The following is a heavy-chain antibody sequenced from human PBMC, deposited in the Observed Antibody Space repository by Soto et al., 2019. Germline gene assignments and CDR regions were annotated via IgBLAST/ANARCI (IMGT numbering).Heavy chain of an antibody. D-gene: IGHD3-10*01. V-gene: IGHV5-51*01. J-gene: IGHJ4*01. Sequence: PGESLKISCXGSGYSFTTYWIAWVRQMPGKGLEWVGIIYPGDSDTRYSPSFEGHVTISVDKSISTAFLQWNSLKASDNAIYYCARHSTSAPKDYWGQGTLVTVSS. CDR3: ARHSTSAPKDY. CDR2: IYPGDSDT. CDR1: GYSFTTYW.